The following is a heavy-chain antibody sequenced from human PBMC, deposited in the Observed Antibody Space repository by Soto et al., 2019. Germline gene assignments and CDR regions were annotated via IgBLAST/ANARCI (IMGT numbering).Heavy chain of an antibody. CDR3: ARVRVTVTTRLGHYYYFYGMVV. Sequence: SETLSLTCAVYGGSFSGYYWSWIRQPPGKGLEWIGEINHSGSTNYNPSLKSRVTISVDTSKNQFSLKLSSVTAADTAVYYCARVRVTVTTRLGHYYYFYGMVVWGQGTTVTVSS. V-gene: IGHV4-34*01. CDR1: GGSFSGYY. D-gene: IGHD4-4*01. J-gene: IGHJ6*02. CDR2: INHSGST.